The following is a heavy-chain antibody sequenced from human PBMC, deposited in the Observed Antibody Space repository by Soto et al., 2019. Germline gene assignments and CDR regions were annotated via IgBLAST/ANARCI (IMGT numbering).Heavy chain of an antibody. CDR1: GFTFSSYA. Sequence: PGGSLRLSCAASGFTFSSYAMSWVRQAPGKGLEWVSAISGSGGSTYYADSVKGRFTISRDNSKNTLYLQMNSLRAEDTAVYYCANGREDPDYYDSSGPTYWGQGTLVTVSS. D-gene: IGHD3-22*01. CDR2: ISGSGGST. CDR3: ANGREDPDYYDSSGPTY. V-gene: IGHV3-23*01. J-gene: IGHJ4*02.